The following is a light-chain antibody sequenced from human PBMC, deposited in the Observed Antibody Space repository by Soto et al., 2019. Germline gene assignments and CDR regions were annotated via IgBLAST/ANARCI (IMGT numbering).Light chain of an antibody. J-gene: IGKJ4*01. V-gene: IGKV1-39*01. CDR3: QQTYYTPLT. Sequence: DIQMTQSPSSLSASVGDKVTITCRASQNVASYLNWYQQKVGTAPKVLIYATSTLKTGVPSRFSGSGSGTEFILTITSLQPEDFATYYCQQTYYTPLTFGGGTKVEMK. CDR2: ATS. CDR1: QNVASY.